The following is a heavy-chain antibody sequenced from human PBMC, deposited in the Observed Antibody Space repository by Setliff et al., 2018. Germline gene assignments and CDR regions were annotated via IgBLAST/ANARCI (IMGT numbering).Heavy chain of an antibody. J-gene: IGHJ4*02. CDR3: AREVARDDSGYYYYFDF. CDR1: GGSISNDYYY. Sequence: SETLSLTCTVSGGSISNDYYYWSWIRQPAGEGLEWIGHVYTSGSTNYHPSLKSRITISADTSKNLFSLRLSSVTAADTAMYYCAREVARDDSGYYYYFDFWGQGTLVTVSS. CDR2: VYTSGST. D-gene: IGHD3-22*01. V-gene: IGHV4-61*09.